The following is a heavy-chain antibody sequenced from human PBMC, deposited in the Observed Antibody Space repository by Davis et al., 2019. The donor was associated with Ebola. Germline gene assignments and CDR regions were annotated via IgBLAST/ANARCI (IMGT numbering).Heavy chain of an antibody. V-gene: IGHV1-69*13. D-gene: IGHD6-13*01. CDR2: IIPIFGTA. J-gene: IGHJ6*02. CDR3: ARGTLSSSWYFYYYYYGMDV. CDR1: GGTFSSYA. Sequence: SVKVSCKASGGTFSSYAISWVRQAPGQGLEWMGGIIPIFGTANYAQKFQGRVTITADESTSTAYMELSSLRSEDTAVYYCARGTLSSSWYFYYYYYGMDVWGQGTTVTVSS.